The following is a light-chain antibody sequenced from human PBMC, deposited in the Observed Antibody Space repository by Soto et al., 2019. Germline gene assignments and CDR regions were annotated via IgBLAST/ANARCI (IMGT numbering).Light chain of an antibody. CDR3: QQSYKTPRT. CDR2: AAS. J-gene: IGKJ1*01. CDR1: QTINSF. V-gene: IGKV1-39*01. Sequence: DIQMTQSPSSLSASVGDRVTITCRASQTINSFLNWYQQKPGEAPKILIHAASSLQGGVPPRFSGSGSGTDFTLTISSLQPDDSATYYCQQSYKTPRTVGQGTKVDIK.